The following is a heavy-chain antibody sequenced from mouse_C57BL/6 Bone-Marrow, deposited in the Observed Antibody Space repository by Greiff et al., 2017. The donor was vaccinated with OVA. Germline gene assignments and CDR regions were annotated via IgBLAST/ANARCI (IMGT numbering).Heavy chain of an antibody. V-gene: IGHV1-26*01. D-gene: IGHD5-1*01. CDR1: GYTFTDYY. Sequence: EVQLQQSGPELVKPGASVKISCKASGYTFTDYYMNWVKQSHGKSLEWIGDINPNNGGTSYNQKFKGKATLTVDKSSSTAYMELRSLTSEDSAVYYCARRVPYYYAMDYWGQGTSVTVSS. J-gene: IGHJ4*01. CDR2: INPNNGGT. CDR3: ARRVPYYYAMDY.